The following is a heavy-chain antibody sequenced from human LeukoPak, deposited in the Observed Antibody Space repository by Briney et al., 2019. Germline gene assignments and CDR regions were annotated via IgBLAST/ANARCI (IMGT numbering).Heavy chain of an antibody. V-gene: IGHV1-2*02. CDR1: GYTAY. CDR3: ARDGNSWPTYHVGLDV. CDR2: VGPNNGDT. D-gene: IGHD4-23*01. J-gene: IGHJ6*02. Sequence: ASVKVSCKASGYTAYMHWVRQAPGQGLEWMGWVGPNNGDTKYAQKFQGRVTMTWDTSLRTAYMDLRRLTSDDTAVYYCARDGNSWPTYHVGLDVWGQGTTVIVSS.